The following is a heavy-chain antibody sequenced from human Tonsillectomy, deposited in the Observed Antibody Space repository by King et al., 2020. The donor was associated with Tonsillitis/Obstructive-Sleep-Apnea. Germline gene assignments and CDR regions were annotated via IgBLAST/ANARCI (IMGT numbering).Heavy chain of an antibody. CDR3: AREYDTSYAFDI. D-gene: IGHD3-22*01. CDR2: INPSGGST. V-gene: IGHV1-46*01. CDR1: GYTFTTYF. Sequence: QLVQSGAEVKKPGASVKVSCKASGYTFTTYFMHWVRQAPGQGLDWMGIINPSGGSTSHAQKFQGRLTMTRDTSTSTVYLEVSSLRFEDTAVYYCAREYDTSYAFDIWGQGTMVTVSS. J-gene: IGHJ3*02.